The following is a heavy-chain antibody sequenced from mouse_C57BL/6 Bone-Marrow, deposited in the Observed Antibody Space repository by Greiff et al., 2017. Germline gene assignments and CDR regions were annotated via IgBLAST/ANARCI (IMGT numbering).Heavy chain of an antibody. V-gene: IGHV1-69*01. CDR2: IYPSDSNT. D-gene: IGHD1-1*01. Sequence: VQLQQSGAELVMPGASVKLSCKASGYTFTSYCIHWVKQRPGQGLEWIGEIYPSDSNTNYNQKFKGKSTLTVDKSSSTAYMQLSSLTSEDSAVYDCARGVYYGSSWYFDVWGTGTTVTVSS. CDR1: GYTFTSYC. J-gene: IGHJ1*03. CDR3: ARGVYYGSSWYFDV.